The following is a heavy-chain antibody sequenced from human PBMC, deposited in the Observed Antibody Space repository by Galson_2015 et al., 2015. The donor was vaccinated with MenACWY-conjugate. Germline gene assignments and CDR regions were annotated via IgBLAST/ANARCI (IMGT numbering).Heavy chain of an antibody. J-gene: IGHJ4*02. V-gene: IGHV4-34*01. D-gene: IGHD3-22*01. Sequence: ATLSLTCAVFGGSFGSYYWHWVRQTPGKGLEWIGEINHSGSTRYNPSLKSRLTISLDTSKNQFSLRLNSVTAADTAVYYCARGREVSSIYYDSGGEFDHWGQGTLVTVSS. CDR2: INHSGST. CDR1: GGSFGSYY. CDR3: ARGREVSSIYYDSGGEFDH.